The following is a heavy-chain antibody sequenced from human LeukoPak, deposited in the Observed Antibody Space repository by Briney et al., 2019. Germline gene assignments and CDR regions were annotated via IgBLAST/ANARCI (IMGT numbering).Heavy chain of an antibody. D-gene: IGHD3-10*01. CDR3: ARDAGRGVSYNY. J-gene: IGHJ4*02. CDR1: GGTFSSYA. CDR2: IIPIFGTA. Sequence: EASVTVPCKASGGTFSSYAISRVRQAPGQGLEWMGGIIPIFGTANYAQKFQRRVTITADESTSTAYMELSSLRSEDTAVYYCARDAGRGVSYNYWGQGTLVTVSS. V-gene: IGHV1-69*01.